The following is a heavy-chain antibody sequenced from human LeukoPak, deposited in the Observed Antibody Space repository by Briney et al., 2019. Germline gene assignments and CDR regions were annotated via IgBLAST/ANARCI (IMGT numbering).Heavy chain of an antibody. J-gene: IGHJ4*02. CDR2: INPNSGDT. CDR1: GYTFTSYY. CDR3: ARDSDTAMVTADY. Sequence: GASVKVSCKASGYTFTSYYVYWVRQAPGQGLEWMGWINPNSGDTNYAQKFQGRVTITADESTSTAYMELSSLRSEDTAVYYCARDSDTAMVTADYWGQGTLVTVSS. D-gene: IGHD5-18*01. V-gene: IGHV1-2*02.